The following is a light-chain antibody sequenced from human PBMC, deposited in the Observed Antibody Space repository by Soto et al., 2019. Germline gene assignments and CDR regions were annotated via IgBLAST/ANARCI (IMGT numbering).Light chain of an antibody. V-gene: IGKV4-1*01. CDR1: QSVFYNSNNRNY. J-gene: IGKJ3*01. Sequence: DIVMTQSPDSLAVSLGERATINCKSSQSVFYNSNNRNYLAWYQQKPAQPPKLLFYWASTRESGVPDRFSGSGSGTDFTLTISSLQAEAVAVYYCQQYYSTPFTFRPGTKVDIK. CDR2: WAS. CDR3: QQYYSTPFT.